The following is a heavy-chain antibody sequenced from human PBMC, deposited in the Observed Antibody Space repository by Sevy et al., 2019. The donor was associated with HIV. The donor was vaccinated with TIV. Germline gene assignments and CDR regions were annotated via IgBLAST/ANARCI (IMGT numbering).Heavy chain of an antibody. Sequence: GGSLRLSCAASGFTFSKYSMSWVRQPPWKGLEWVSTLSFGCGEINYADSVKGRFTISRDNSKSSVYLQMNNLRPEETAVYYCAREGCTKPHDYWGQGTLVTVSS. D-gene: IGHD2-8*01. CDR2: LSFGCGEI. V-gene: IGHV3-23*01. CDR3: AREGCTKPHDY. J-gene: IGHJ4*02. CDR1: GFTFSKYS.